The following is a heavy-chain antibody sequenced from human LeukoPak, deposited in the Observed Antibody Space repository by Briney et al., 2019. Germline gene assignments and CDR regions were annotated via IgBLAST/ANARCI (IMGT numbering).Heavy chain of an antibody. D-gene: IGHD2-15*01. CDR2: INPNSGGT. Sequence: GASVKVSCKASGYAFTGHYMHWVRQAPGQGLEWMGWINPNSGGTNYAQKFQGWVTMTRDTSISTAYMELSRLRSDDTAVYYCAREVYCSGGSCYSNWFDPWGQGTLVTVSS. J-gene: IGHJ5*02. CDR1: GYAFTGHY. V-gene: IGHV1-2*04. CDR3: AREVYCSGGSCYSNWFDP.